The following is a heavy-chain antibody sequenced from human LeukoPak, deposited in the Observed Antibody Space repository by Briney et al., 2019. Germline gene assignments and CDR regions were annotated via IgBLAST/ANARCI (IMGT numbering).Heavy chain of an antibody. J-gene: IGHJ2*01. D-gene: IGHD2-2*01. CDR3: AREQKPAAAIRYFDL. CDR1: GGTFSSYA. CDR2: IIPIFGTA. Sequence: GSSVKVSCKASGGTFSSYAISWVRQAPGQGLEWMGGIIPIFGTANYAQKFQGRVTITTDESTSTAYMELSSLRSEDTAVYYCAREQKPAAAIRYFDLWGRGTLVTVSS. V-gene: IGHV1-69*05.